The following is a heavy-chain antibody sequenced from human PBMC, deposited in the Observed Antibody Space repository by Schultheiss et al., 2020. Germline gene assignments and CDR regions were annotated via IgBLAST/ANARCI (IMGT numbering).Heavy chain of an antibody. D-gene: IGHD3-10*01. J-gene: IGHJ4*02. CDR2: INPNSGGT. CDR1: GYTFTGYY. Sequence: ASVKVSGKASGYTFTGYYMHWVRQAPGQGLEWMGWINPNSGGTNYAQKFQGRVTMTRDTSASTAYMELSSLRSEDTAVYYCARVVYYGSGSYGSASTFDYWGQGTLVTVSS. CDR3: ARVVYYGSGSYGSASTFDY. V-gene: IGHV1-2*02.